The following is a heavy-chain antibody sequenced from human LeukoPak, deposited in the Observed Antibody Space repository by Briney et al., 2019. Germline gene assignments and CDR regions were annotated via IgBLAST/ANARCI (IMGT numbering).Heavy chain of an antibody. J-gene: IGHJ3*02. CDR1: GGSISGYY. CDR3: AREYSSSSGRRAFDI. V-gene: IGHV4-59*08. CDR2: IYYSGST. Sequence: PSETLSLTCTVSGGSISGYYWSWIRQPPGKGLEWIGYIYYSGSTSYNPSLKSRLTISIDTSENQFSLKLSSVTAADTAVYYCAREYSSSSGRRAFDIWGQGTVVTVSS. D-gene: IGHD6-6*01.